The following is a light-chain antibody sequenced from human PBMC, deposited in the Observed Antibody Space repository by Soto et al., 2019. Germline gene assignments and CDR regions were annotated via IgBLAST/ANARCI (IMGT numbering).Light chain of an antibody. CDR3: SSYTSYNHVV. Sequence: QLVLTQPASVSGSPGQSITISCTGTSNDVGGYDYVSWYQQYPGKAPKLIIYEVTSRPSGVSDRFSGSKSGNTASLTLSGVQAEDEADYHCSSYTSYNHVVFGGGTKLTVL. CDR2: EVT. CDR1: SNDVGGYDY. V-gene: IGLV2-14*01. J-gene: IGLJ2*01.